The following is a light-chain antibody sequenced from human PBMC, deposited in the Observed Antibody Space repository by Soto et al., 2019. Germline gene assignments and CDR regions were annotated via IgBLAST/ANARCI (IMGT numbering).Light chain of an antibody. CDR1: QSVNSN. V-gene: IGKV3-15*01. J-gene: IGKJ4*01. CDR2: GAS. CDR3: QQYNDWPLT. Sequence: EKVMTQSPAALSVSPGERATLSCRASQSVNSNLAWYQQKAGQAPRLLLYGASTRATGIPARFSGSASGTEFTLTISSRQSEDSAVYYCQQYNDWPLTFGGGTKVEIK.